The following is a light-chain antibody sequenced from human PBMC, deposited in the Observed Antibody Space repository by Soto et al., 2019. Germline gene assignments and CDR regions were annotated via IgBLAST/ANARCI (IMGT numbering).Light chain of an antibody. J-gene: IGKJ4*01. CDR3: QQRSGWLT. CDR1: QSIRTY. Sequence: EIVLTQSPATLSLSAGDRATLSCRASQSIRTYLTWYRQKPGKAPKVLISAASRWPTGVPSRFSGSGSATDFTLTISHLEAEDFTVYYCQQRSGWLTFGGGTKVDIK. V-gene: IGKV3-11*01. CDR2: AAS.